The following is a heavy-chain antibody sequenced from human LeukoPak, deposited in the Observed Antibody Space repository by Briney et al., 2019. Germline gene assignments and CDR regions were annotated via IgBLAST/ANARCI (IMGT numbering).Heavy chain of an antibody. CDR2: ISWNSGSI. CDR3: AKAPTWELSAIAY. J-gene: IGHJ4*02. D-gene: IGHD1-26*01. V-gene: IGHV3-9*01. CDR1: GFTFDDYA. Sequence: GRSLRLSCAASGFTFDDYAMHWVRQAPGKGLERVSGISWNSGSIGYADSVNGRFTISSDNAKNSMYTQMTSLRAAATALYYCAKAPTWELSAIAYWGQGTMVTVSS.